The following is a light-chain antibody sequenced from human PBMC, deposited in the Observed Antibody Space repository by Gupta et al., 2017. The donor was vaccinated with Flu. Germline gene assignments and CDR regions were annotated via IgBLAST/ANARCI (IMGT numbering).Light chain of an antibody. CDR1: TNDIGDYNY. J-gene: IGLJ3*02. V-gene: IGLV2-14*01. CDR3: SSYTSGNTLV. Sequence: QSALTQPASVSGSPGQSITISCTGTTNDIGDYNYVSWYQQRPGKAPKLIIYEVSNRPSGVSNRFSGSKSGNTSSLTIAGLQAEDEADYHCSSYTSGNTLVFGGGTKLTVL. CDR2: EVS.